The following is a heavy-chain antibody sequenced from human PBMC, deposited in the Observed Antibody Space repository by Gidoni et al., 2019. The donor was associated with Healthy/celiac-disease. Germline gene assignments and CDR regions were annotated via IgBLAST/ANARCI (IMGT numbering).Heavy chain of an antibody. J-gene: IGHJ3*02. CDR1: GGTFSSYA. CDR2: IIPILGTA. CDR3: ASLSSSRWGAFDI. Sequence: QVQLVQSGAEVKKPGSSVKVPCKASGGTFSSYAISWVRQAPGQGLEWMGGIIPILGTANYGKKFQGRVTSTADKATSTAYMERSSLRSEDTAVYYCASLSSSRWGAFDIWGQGTMVTVSS. V-gene: IGHV1-69*06. D-gene: IGHD6-13*01.